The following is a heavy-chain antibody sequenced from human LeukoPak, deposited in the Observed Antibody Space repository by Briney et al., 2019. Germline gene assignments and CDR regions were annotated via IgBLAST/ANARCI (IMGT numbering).Heavy chain of an antibody. CDR1: GGSISSSSYY. D-gene: IGHD5-24*01. Sequence: PSETLSLTCTVSGGSISSSSYYWGWIRQPPGKGLEWIGSIYYSGSTYYNPSLKSRVTISVDTSKNQVSLKLSSVTAADTAVYYCARLAYGYLGNRDGYNCIENWGQGTLVTVSS. CDR2: IYYSGST. J-gene: IGHJ4*02. CDR3: ARLAYGYLGNRDGYNCIEN. V-gene: IGHV4-39*01.